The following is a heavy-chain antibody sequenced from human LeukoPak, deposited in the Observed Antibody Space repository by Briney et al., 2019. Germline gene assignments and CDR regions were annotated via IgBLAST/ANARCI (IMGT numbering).Heavy chain of an antibody. V-gene: IGHV4-39*01. CDR3: ASLRSGSTMVRGVIIARGPHDAFDI. CDR2: IYYSGST. D-gene: IGHD3-10*01. J-gene: IGHJ3*02. Sequence: SETLSLTCTVSGGSISSSSYYWGWIRQPPGKGLEWIGSIYYSGSTYYNPSLKSRVTISVDTSKNQFSLKLSSVTAADTAVYYCASLRSGSTMVRGVIIARGPHDAFDIWGQGTMVTVSS. CDR1: GGSISSSSYY.